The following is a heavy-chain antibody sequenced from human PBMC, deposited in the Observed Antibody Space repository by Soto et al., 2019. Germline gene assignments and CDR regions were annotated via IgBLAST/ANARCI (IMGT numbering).Heavy chain of an antibody. CDR3: ARDRGLHFDY. V-gene: IGHV3-66*01. CDR2: IYSGGST. CDR1: GFTFSRYG. Sequence: EVQLLESGGGLVQPGGSLRLSCAASGFTFSRYGMSWVRQPPGKGLEWVSVIYSGGSTYYADSVKGRFTISRDNSKNTLYLQMNSLRAEDTAVYYCARDRGLHFDYWGQGTLVTVSS. J-gene: IGHJ4*02.